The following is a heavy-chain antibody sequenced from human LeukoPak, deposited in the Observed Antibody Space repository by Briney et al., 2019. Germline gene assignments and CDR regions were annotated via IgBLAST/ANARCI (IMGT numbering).Heavy chain of an antibody. D-gene: IGHD2-21*01. Sequence: SETLSLTCTVSVGSIDSYYWTWIRQSAGKGLEWIGRIFSSGTTDYSPSLKSRVSMSLDTSKNQISLELTSVTAADTAVYYCSRGLSYSSGYDHGSDVWGQGTTVTVSS. CDR2: IFSSGTT. CDR3: SRGLSYSSGYDHGSDV. CDR1: VGSIDSYY. J-gene: IGHJ6*02. V-gene: IGHV4-4*07.